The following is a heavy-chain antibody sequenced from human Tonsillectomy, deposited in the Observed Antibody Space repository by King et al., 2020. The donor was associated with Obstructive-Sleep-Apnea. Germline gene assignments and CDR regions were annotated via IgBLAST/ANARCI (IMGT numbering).Heavy chain of an antibody. Sequence: VQLVESGGGVVQPGRSLRLSCAASGFTFSSYGMHWVRQAPGKGLEWVAVIWYDGSNKYYADSVKGRFTISRDNSKNTLYLQMNSLRAEDTAVYYCATDQPDIVATMPLGYWGQGTLVTVSS. CDR3: ATDQPDIVATMPLGY. V-gene: IGHV3-33*01. CDR1: GFTFSSYG. D-gene: IGHD5-12*01. CDR2: IWYDGSNK. J-gene: IGHJ4*02.